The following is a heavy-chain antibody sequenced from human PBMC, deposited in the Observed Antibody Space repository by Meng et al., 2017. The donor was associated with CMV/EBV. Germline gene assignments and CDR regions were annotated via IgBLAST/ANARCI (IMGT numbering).Heavy chain of an antibody. D-gene: IGHD3-22*01. V-gene: IGHV3-13*01. CDR3: AKRSMILAVVDY. CDR2: IRTAGDT. Sequence: GESLKISCAACGFTFSSYDMHWVRQATGKGLEWVSAIRTAGDTYYADSVKGRFTISRDNSKNTLYLQMNSLRAEDTAVYYCAKRSMILAVVDYWGQGTLVTVSS. CDR1: GFTFSSYD. J-gene: IGHJ4*02.